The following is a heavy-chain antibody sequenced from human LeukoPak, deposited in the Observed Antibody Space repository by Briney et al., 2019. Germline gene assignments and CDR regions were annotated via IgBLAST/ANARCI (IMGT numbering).Heavy chain of an antibody. V-gene: IGHV1-69*13. CDR1: GYTFTGYY. Sequence: SVKVSCKASGYTFTGYYMHWVRQAPGQGLEWMGGIIPIFGTANYAQKFQGRVTITADESTSTAYMELSSLRSEDTAVYYCARGSAGGDYYFGYWGQGTLVTVSS. CDR2: IIPIFGTA. D-gene: IGHD4-17*01. J-gene: IGHJ4*02. CDR3: ARGSAGGDYYFGY.